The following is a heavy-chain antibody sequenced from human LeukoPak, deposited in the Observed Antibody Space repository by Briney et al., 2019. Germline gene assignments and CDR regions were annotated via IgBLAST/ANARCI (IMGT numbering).Heavy chain of an antibody. Sequence: SETLSLTCTVSGGSISSSSYYWGWIRQPPGKGLEWIGSIYYSGSTYYNPSLKSRVTISVDTSKNQFSLELSSVTAADTAVYYCARVHTGDCSGGSCYSRYYYYYMDVWGKGTTVTVSS. CDR2: IYYSGST. CDR3: ARVHTGDCSGGSCYSRYYYYYMDV. D-gene: IGHD2-15*01. V-gene: IGHV4-39*07. J-gene: IGHJ6*03. CDR1: GGSISSSSYY.